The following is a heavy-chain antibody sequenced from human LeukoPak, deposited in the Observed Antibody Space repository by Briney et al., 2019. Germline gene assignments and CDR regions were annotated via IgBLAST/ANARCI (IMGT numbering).Heavy chain of an antibody. J-gene: IGHJ6*02. Sequence: PSETLSLTCTVSGGSISSYYWSWIRRPPGKGLEWIGYIYYSGSTNYNPSLKSRVTISVDTSKNQFSLKLSSVTAADTAVYYCARDFRTSDFWSGQYYYYYGMDVWGQGTTVTVSS. CDR2: IYYSGST. V-gene: IGHV4-59*01. CDR1: GGSISSYY. D-gene: IGHD3-3*01. CDR3: ARDFRTSDFWSGQYYYYYGMDV.